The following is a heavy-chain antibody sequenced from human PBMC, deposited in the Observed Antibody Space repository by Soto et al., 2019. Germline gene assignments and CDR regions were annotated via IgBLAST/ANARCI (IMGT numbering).Heavy chain of an antibody. CDR2: INPNSGGT. D-gene: IGHD3-10*01. V-gene: IGHV1-2*04. CDR1: GYTFTGYY. J-gene: IGHJ5*02. Sequence: GASVKVSCKASGYTFTGYYMHWVRQAPGQGLEWMGWINPNSGGTNYAQKFQGWVTMTRDTSISTAYMELSRLRSDDTAVYYCARAGKTMVRGVVSWFDPWGQGTLVTVSS. CDR3: ARAGKTMVRGVVSWFDP.